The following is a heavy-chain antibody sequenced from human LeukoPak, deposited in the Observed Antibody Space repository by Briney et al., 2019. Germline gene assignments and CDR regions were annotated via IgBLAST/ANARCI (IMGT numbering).Heavy chain of an antibody. CDR2: MFDSGST. D-gene: IGHD5-18*01. CDR3: ATIKCGNIYGYFDF. V-gene: IGHV4-59*11. Sequence: SETLSLTCTVSGGSISSHYWSWIRQPPGKGLEWIGYMFDSGSTKDNPSLESRVTLAADTSKNQFSLRLSSVTAADTAVYYCATIKCGNIYGYFDFWGQGILVTVSS. J-gene: IGHJ4*02. CDR1: GGSISSHY.